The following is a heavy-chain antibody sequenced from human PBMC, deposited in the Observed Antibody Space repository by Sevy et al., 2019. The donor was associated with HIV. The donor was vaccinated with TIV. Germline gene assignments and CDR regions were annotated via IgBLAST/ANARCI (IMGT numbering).Heavy chain of an antibody. J-gene: IGHJ6*02. CDR2: ISHGGGKK. V-gene: IGHV3-30*18. CDR1: GFIFDDHG. CDR3: TKDPPVYGDFPYGMDV. D-gene: IGHD4-17*01. Sequence: GGSLRLSSVGSGFIFDDHGMHCVRQAPGKGLDWVALISHGGGKKYYADSVKGRFTISRDNFKNTLYLQMNTLRRDDTAAYFCTKDPPVYGDFPYGMDVWGQGTTATVSS.